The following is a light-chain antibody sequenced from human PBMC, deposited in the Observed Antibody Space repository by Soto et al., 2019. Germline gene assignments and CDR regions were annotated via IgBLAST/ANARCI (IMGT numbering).Light chain of an antibody. Sequence: DIVMTQSPDSLAVSLGERATINCKSSQSVLYSSNNKNSVAWYQQKPGQPPQLLIYWASTRESGVPDRFSGSESGTDFTLTISSLQSEDFAVYHCQQYSHWLPITFGQGKRLEIK. J-gene: IGKJ5*01. CDR1: QSVLYSSNNKNS. CDR3: QQYSHWLPIT. CDR2: WAS. V-gene: IGKV4-1*01.